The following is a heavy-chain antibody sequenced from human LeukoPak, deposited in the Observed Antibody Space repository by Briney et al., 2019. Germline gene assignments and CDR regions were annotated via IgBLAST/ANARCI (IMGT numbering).Heavy chain of an antibody. CDR2: ISYDGSNK. CDR3: ARIYYDSSGYNY. V-gene: IGHV3-30-3*01. CDR1: GFTFSSYA. J-gene: IGHJ4*02. Sequence: QSGGSLRLSCAASGFTFSSYAMHWVRQAPGKGLEWVAVISYDGSNKYYADSVKGRFTISRDNSKNTLYLQMNSLRAEDTAVYYCARIYYDSSGYNYWGQGTLVTVSS. D-gene: IGHD3-22*01.